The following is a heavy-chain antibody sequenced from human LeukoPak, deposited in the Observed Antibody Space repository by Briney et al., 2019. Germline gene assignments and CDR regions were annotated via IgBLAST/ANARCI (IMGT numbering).Heavy chain of an antibody. Sequence: GGSLRLSCAASGFTFSSYSMSWVRQAPGKGLEWVSAISGSGGSTYYADSVKGRFTISRDNSKNTLYLQMNSLRAEDTAVYYCAKDPFPGVGATPCYFDYWGQGTLVTVSS. CDR3: AKDPFPGVGATPCYFDY. CDR1: GFTFSSYS. CDR2: ISGSGGST. J-gene: IGHJ4*02. D-gene: IGHD1-26*01. V-gene: IGHV3-23*01.